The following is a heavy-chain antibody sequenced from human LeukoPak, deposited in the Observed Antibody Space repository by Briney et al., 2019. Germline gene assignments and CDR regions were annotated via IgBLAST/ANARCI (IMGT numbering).Heavy chain of an antibody. CDR2: LSYTGKA. CDR3: SEGYFEPFDH. CDR1: GDSVSNFH. D-gene: IGHD2/OR15-2a*01. J-gene: IGHJ4*02. V-gene: IGHV4-59*02. Sequence: SETLSLTCVVSGDSVSNFHWNWLRQVPGKGLEWIACLSYTGKADYNPSLASRVTISLDTLKNQGFSLKVKSVTAADTAVYYCSEGYFEPFDHWGQGILVTVSS.